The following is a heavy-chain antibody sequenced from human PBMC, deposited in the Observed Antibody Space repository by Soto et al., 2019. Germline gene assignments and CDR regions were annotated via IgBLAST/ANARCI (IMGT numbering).Heavy chain of an antibody. CDR1: GFTFSSYS. J-gene: IGHJ6*02. CDR2: ISSSSSYI. Sequence: GESLKISCAASGFTFSSYSMNWVRQAPGKGLEWVSSISSSSSYIYYADSVKGRFTISRDNAKNSLYLQMNSLRAEDTAVYYCARLNPGPQIYYYYGMDVWGQGTTVTVSS. V-gene: IGHV3-21*01. CDR3: ARLNPGPQIYYYYGMDV.